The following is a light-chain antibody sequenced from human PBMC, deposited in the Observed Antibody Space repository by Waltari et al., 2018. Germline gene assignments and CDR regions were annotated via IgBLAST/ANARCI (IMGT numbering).Light chain of an antibody. CDR1: SSNLGNNV. J-gene: IGLJ3*02. V-gene: IGLV1-44*01. CDR3: ASWDDGLNGHWV. Sequence: QSVLTQPPSASGTPGQRVTISCSGTSSNLGNNVVNWYQQVPGTAPKLLIYRNDLRPSGVPARFSASKSGTSASRAISGLQSEDEAEYYCASWDDGLNGHWVFGGGTMVTVL. CDR2: RND.